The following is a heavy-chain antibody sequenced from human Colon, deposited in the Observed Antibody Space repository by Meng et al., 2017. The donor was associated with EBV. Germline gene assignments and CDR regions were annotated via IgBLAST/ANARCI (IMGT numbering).Heavy chain of an antibody. Sequence: VQLREGGPGLVQPSGTLSLSCGVSGASISINIRWTWVRQPPGKGLEWIGDIDDSGSTNYNPSLNSRISISLDKSKNHFSLKVNSVTAADTAVYYCARGKQDAWELLAYWGQGALVTVSS. CDR2: IDDSGST. CDR1: GASISINIR. J-gene: IGHJ4*02. CDR3: ARGKQDAWELLAY. V-gene: IGHV4-4*02. D-gene: IGHD1-26*01.